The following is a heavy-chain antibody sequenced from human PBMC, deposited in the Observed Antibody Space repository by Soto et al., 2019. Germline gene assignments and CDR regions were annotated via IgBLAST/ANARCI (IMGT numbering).Heavy chain of an antibody. Sequence: EGQLLQSGGGLVQPGGSLRLSCTGSGFIFSSYAMSWXXXAPGKGLXXXXSLNGGGRNTPSADSVKGRFTISRDNFKNTLYLQMNSLRAEDTAVYYCAKDKDGVITRSHFDYWGQGNLVTVSS. V-gene: IGHV3-23*01. D-gene: IGHD3-22*01. CDR2: LNGGGRNT. CDR3: AKDKDGVITRSHFDY. CDR1: GFIFSSYA. J-gene: IGHJ4*02.